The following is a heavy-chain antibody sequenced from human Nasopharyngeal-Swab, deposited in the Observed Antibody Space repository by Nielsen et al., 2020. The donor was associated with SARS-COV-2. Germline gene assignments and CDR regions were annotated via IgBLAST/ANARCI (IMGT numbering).Heavy chain of an antibody. CDR3: ARGGYSSGWPDRYGMDV. V-gene: IGHV1-2*04. D-gene: IGHD6-19*01. Sequence: ASVKVSCKASGYTFTGYYMHWVRQAPGQGLEWMGWINPNSGGTNYAQKFQGWVTMTRDTSISTAYMELSGLRSDDTAVYYCARGGYSSGWPDRYGMDVWGQGTTVTVSS. CDR2: INPNSGGT. J-gene: IGHJ6*02. CDR1: GYTFTGYY.